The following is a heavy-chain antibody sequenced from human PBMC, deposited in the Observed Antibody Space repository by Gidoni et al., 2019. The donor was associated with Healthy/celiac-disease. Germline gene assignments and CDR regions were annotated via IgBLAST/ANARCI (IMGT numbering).Heavy chain of an antibody. Sequence: QVQLVESGGGVVQPGRSLRLSCAASGFTFSSYGMHWVRQAPGKGLEWVAVIWYDGSNKYYADSVKGRFTISRDNSKNTLYLQMNSLRAEDTAVYYCARDSYDFWSGYSGYFDYWGQGTLVTVSS. CDR2: IWYDGSNK. CDR1: GFTFSSYG. J-gene: IGHJ4*02. D-gene: IGHD3-3*01. CDR3: ARDSYDFWSGYSGYFDY. V-gene: IGHV3-33*01.